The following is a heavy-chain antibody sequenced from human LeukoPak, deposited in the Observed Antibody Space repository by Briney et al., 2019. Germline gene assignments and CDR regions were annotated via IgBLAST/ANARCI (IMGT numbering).Heavy chain of an antibody. CDR3: ARRLTGKIQLWAWGSDAFDI. CDR1: GYTFTSYA. Sequence: GASVKVSCKASGYTFTSYAISWVRQAPGQGLEWMGGIIPIFGIANYAQKFQGRVTITADKSTSTAYMELSSLRSEDTAVYYCARRLTGKIQLWAWGSDAFDIWGQGTMVTVSS. CDR2: IIPIFGIA. V-gene: IGHV1-69*10. J-gene: IGHJ3*02. D-gene: IGHD5-18*01.